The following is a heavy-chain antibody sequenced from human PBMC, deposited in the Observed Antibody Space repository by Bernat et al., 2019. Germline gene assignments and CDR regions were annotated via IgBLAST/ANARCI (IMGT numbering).Heavy chain of an antibody. V-gene: IGHV3-7*03. CDR2: IKQDGSEK. Sequence: EVQLVESGGGLVQPGGSLRLSCAASGFTFSSYWMSWVRQAPGQGLEWVANIKQDGSEKYYVDSVKGRFTISRDNAKNSLYLQMNSLRAEDTAVYYCARDSPSSGSWYDYYYYGMDVWGQGTTVTVSS. J-gene: IGHJ6*02. D-gene: IGHD6-13*01. CDR1: GFTFSSYW. CDR3: ARDSPSSGSWYDYYYYGMDV.